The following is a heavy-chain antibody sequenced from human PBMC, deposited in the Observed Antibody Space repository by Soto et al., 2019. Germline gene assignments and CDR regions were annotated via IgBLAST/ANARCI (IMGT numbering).Heavy chain of an antibody. J-gene: IGHJ4*02. V-gene: IGHV1-18*01. D-gene: IGHD3-9*01. CDR1: GYTFTSYG. CDR3: AREGLRYFDWSPRLFDY. Sequence: SVKVSCKASGYTFTSYGISWVRQAPGQGLEWMGWISAYNGNTNYAQKLQGRVTMTTDTSTSTAYMELRSLRSDDTAVYYCAREGLRYFDWSPRLFDYWGQGTLVTVSS. CDR2: ISAYNGNT.